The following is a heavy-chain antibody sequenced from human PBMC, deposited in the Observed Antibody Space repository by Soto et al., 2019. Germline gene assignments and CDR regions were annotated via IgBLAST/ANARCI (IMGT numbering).Heavy chain of an antibody. J-gene: IGHJ4*02. Sequence: QAQLVESGGGVVQPGRPLRLCCAASGFTISSYGMHWVRQAPGKGLEWVAVISYDGSNKYYADSVKGRFTISRDNSKNTLYLQLNSLRAEDTAVYYCAKETYSGPLDYWGQGTLVTVSS. V-gene: IGHV3-30*18. CDR3: AKETYSGPLDY. CDR2: ISYDGSNK. CDR1: GFTISSYG. D-gene: IGHD2-15*01.